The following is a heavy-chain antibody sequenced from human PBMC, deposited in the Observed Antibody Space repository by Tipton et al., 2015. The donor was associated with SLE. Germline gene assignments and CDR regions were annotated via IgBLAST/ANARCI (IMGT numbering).Heavy chain of an antibody. V-gene: IGHV4-59*08. D-gene: IGHD3-10*01. CDR3: ARHDRYYYGSGSYYNGAFDI. J-gene: IGHJ3*02. CDR1: GGSFTGYY. Sequence: TLSLTCAVYGGSFTGYYWSWIRQPPGKGLEWIGYIYYSGSTNYNPSLKSRVTISVDTSKNQFSLKLSSVTAADTAVYYCARHDRYYYGSGSYYNGAFDIWGQGTMVTVSS. CDR2: IYYSGST.